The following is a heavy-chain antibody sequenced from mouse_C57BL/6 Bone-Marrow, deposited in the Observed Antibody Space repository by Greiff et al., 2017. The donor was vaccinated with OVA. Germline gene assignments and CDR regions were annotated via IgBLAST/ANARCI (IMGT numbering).Heavy chain of an antibody. CDR1: GYTFTSYG. CDR2: ISPRSGNT. J-gene: IGHJ4*01. Sequence: VQLQQSGAELARPGASVKLSCKASGYTFTSYGISWVKQRTGQGLEWIGEISPRSGNTYYNEKFKGKATLTADKSSSTAYMELRSLTSEDSAVYFCARDGNYYGSSDYAMDYWGQGTSVTVSS. D-gene: IGHD1-1*01. CDR3: ARDGNYYGSSDYAMDY. V-gene: IGHV1-81*01.